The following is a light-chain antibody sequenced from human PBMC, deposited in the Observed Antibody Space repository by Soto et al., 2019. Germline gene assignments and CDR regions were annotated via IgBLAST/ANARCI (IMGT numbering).Light chain of an antibody. Sequence: DIQMTQSPSSVSSSVGDRVTITCRASQGISSWLDWYQQKPGKAPKLLIYAASSLQSGVPSRFSGSGAGTDFTLTISSLQPEDFATYYCQTASSFPLTFGGGTKVEIK. CDR3: QTASSFPLT. J-gene: IGKJ4*01. V-gene: IGKV1-12*01. CDR2: AAS. CDR1: QGISSW.